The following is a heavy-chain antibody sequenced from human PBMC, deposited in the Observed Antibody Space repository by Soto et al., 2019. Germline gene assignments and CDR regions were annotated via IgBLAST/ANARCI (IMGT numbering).Heavy chain of an antibody. CDR2: IYYSGST. CDR1: SGSISSGDYY. CDR3: AREVAVTTEFYYYYYGMDV. D-gene: IGHD4-4*01. J-gene: IGHJ6*02. V-gene: IGHV4-30-4*01. Sequence: QVQLQESGPGLVKPSQTLSLTCTVSSGSISSGDYYWSWIRQPPGKGLEWIGYIYYSGSTYYNPSLKSRVTISVDTSKNQFSLKLSSVTAADTAVYYCAREVAVTTEFYYYYYGMDVWGQGTTVTVSS.